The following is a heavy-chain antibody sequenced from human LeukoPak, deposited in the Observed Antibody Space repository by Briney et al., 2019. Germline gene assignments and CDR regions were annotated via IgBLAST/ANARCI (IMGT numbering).Heavy chain of an antibody. D-gene: IGHD3-22*01. J-gene: IGHJ4*02. V-gene: IGHV4-59*01. CDR1: GGSISSYY. CDR3: AAYYYDSSGYYGTDY. CDR2: IYYSGST. Sequence: SETLSLTCTVSGGSISSYYWSWIRQPPGKGLEWIGYIYYSGSTNYNPSLKSRVTISVDTSKNQFSLKLSSVTAADTAVYYCAAYYYDSSGYYGTDYWGQGTLVTVSS.